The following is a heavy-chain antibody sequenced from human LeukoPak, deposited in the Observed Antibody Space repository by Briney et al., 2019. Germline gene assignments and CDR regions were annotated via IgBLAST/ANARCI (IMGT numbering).Heavy chain of an antibody. CDR2: INPSGGST. D-gene: IGHD4/OR15-4a*01. CDR1: GYTFTSYY. J-gene: IGHJ4*02. CDR3: ARSIFALNELTVFDY. Sequence: GASVKVSCKASGYTFTSYYMHWVRQAPGQGLERMGIINPSGGSTSYAQKFQGRVTMTRDTSTSTVYMELSSLRSEDTAVYYCARSIFALNELTVFDYWGQGTLVTVSS. V-gene: IGHV1-46*01.